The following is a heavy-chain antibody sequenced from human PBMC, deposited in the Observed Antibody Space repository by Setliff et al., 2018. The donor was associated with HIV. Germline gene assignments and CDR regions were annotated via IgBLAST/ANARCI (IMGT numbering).Heavy chain of an antibody. CDR1: GYTLTELS. Sequence: ASVKVSCKVSGYTLTELSRHWVRQAPGKGLEWMGRINPTSGDTNYAQKFQGRVTMTRDTSINTAFMEVSRLRSDDTAVYYCARGDFALGQWGQGTLVTVSS. V-gene: IGHV1-2*06. D-gene: IGHD3-3*01. CDR3: ARGDFALGQ. J-gene: IGHJ4*02. CDR2: INPTSGDT.